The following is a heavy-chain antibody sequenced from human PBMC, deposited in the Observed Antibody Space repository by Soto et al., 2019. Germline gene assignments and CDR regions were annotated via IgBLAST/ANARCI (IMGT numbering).Heavy chain of an antibody. CDR2: ISYDGSNK. CDR1: GFTFISYG. D-gene: IGHD1-26*01. J-gene: IGHJ4*02. Sequence: HPGGSLRLSCASSGFTFISYGMFWVRQAPGRGLEWVAFISYDGSNKCSDSVKGRFTISRDNSKNTLYLQMNSLRAEDTAVYYCAKGSYSGRYSDFDCWGQGTLVTVSS. V-gene: IGHV3-30*18. CDR3: AKGSYSGRYSDFDC.